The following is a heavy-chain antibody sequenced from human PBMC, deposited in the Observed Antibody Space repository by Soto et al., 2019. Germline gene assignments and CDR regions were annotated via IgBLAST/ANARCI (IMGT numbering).Heavy chain of an antibody. CDR1: GFTFSSYG. V-gene: IGHV3-33*01. CDR3: ARDRRYYYYMDV. J-gene: IGHJ6*03. Sequence: GGSLRLSCAASGFTFSSYGMHWVRQAPGKGLEWVAVIWYDGSNKYYADSVKGRFTISRDNSKNTLYLQMNSLRAEDTAVYYCARDRRYYYYMDVWGKGTTVTVSS. CDR2: IWYDGSNK.